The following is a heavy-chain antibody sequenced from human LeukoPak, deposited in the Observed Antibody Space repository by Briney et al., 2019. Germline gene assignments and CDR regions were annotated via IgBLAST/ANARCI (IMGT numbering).Heavy chain of an antibody. CDR3: ARSMVRGVTGSPDFYFYYMDV. CDR1: GYTFTSYY. CDR2: INPSGGSA. Sequence: ASVKVSCKASGYTFTSYYMHWVRQAPGQGLEWMGIINPSGGSANYAQNSQGRLTITADESTSTAYMELSSLISEDTAMYYCARSMVRGVTGSPDFYFYYMDVWGKGTTIT. V-gene: IGHV1-46*01. D-gene: IGHD3-10*01. J-gene: IGHJ6*03.